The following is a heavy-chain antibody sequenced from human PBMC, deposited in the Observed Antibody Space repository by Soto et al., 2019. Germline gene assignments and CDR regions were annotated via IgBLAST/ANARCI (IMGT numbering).Heavy chain of an antibody. Sequence: AGGSLRLSCAVSGLTFSTTWMNWVRQTPGKGLEWVSGISGSGVSTYYADSVRGRFSISRDNSKNTLYLQMNSLRAEDTAIYYCVKVRGGFYTYYFDYWGQGTLVTVSS. D-gene: IGHD3-10*01. J-gene: IGHJ4*02. CDR2: ISGSGVST. CDR3: VKVRGGFYTYYFDY. CDR1: GLTFSTTW. V-gene: IGHV3-23*01.